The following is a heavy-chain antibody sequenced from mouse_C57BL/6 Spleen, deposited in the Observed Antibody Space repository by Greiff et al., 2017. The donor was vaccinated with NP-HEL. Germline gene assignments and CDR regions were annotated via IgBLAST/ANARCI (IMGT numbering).Heavy chain of an antibody. V-gene: IGHV3-6*01. D-gene: IGHD1-1*01. J-gene: IGHJ1*03. CDR1: GYSITSGYY. CDR2: ISYDGSN. Sequence: EVQLQESGPGLVKPSQSLSLTCSVTGYSITSGYYWNWIRQFPGNKLEWMGYISYDGSNNYNPSLKNRISITRDTSKNQFFLKLNSVTTEDTATYYCARERYYGSSGYFDVWGTGTTVTVSS. CDR3: ARERYYGSSGYFDV.